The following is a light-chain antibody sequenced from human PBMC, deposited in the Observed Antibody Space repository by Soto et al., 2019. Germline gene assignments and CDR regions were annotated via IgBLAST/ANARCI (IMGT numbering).Light chain of an antibody. CDR1: QSLSNSF. Sequence: EILLTQSPDTLSLSPGDRATLSCRASQSLSNSFLAWYQQKNGQAPRLLLYHTSIRATGIPARFSGSGSGTEFILTISSLQSEDFAVYYCQQYHTWPSSTTFGQGTRLEIK. CDR2: HTS. V-gene: IGKV3D-15*01. J-gene: IGKJ5*01. CDR3: QQYHTWPSSTT.